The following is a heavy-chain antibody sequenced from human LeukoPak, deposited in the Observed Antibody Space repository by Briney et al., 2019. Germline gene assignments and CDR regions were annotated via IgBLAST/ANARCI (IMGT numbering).Heavy chain of an antibody. J-gene: IGHJ3*02. CDR1: GGSISSGSYY. Sequence: SETLSLTCTVSGGSISSGSYYWSWIRQPAGKGLEWIGRIYTSGSTNYNPSLKSRVTISVDKSKNQFSLKLSSVTAADTAVYYCARVEVQLERGSDAFDIWGQGTMVTVSS. CDR2: IYTSGST. CDR3: ARVEVQLERGSDAFDI. D-gene: IGHD1-1*01. V-gene: IGHV4-61*02.